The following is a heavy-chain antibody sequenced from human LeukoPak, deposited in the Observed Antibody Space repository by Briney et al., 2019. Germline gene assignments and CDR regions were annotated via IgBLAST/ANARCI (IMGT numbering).Heavy chain of an antibody. CDR2: IYSGGKT. D-gene: IGHD3-10*01. CDR3: ARGRTDYSDSGSYDYFDY. V-gene: IGHV3-53*01. J-gene: IGHJ4*02. CDR1: GFTVRSNY. Sequence: PGGSLRLSCAASGFTVRSNYMSWVRQAPGKGLEWVSVIYSGGKTYYADSVKGRFTISRDNSKNTLYLQMSSLRAEDTAVYYCARGRTDYSDSGSYDYFDYWGQGTLVTVSS.